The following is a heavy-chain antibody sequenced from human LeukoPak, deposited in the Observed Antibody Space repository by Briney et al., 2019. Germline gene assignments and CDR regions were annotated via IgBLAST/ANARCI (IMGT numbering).Heavy chain of an antibody. CDR2: INPNSGGT. Sequence: ASVKVSCKASGYTFTGYYMHWVRQAPGQGLEWMGWINPNSGGTNYAQKFQGRVTMTRDTSISTAYMELSRLRSDDTAVYYCARAPLSTYSSSWPVYFQHWGQGTLVTVSS. D-gene: IGHD6-13*01. J-gene: IGHJ1*01. CDR1: GYTFTGYY. CDR3: ARAPLSTYSSSWPVYFQH. V-gene: IGHV1-2*02.